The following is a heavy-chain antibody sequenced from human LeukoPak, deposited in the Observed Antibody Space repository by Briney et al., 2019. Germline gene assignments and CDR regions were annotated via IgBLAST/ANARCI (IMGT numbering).Heavy chain of an antibody. CDR1: GGSISSYY. Sequence: SETLSLTCTVSGGSISSYYWSWIRQPPGKGLEWIGYIYYSGSTNFNPSLKSRVTMSVDTSENQFSLRLSSVTAADTAVYYCARGASGTLYDAFDIWGQGTMVTVSS. CDR2: IYYSGST. CDR3: ARGASGTLYDAFDI. J-gene: IGHJ3*02. D-gene: IGHD1-26*01. V-gene: IGHV4-59*08.